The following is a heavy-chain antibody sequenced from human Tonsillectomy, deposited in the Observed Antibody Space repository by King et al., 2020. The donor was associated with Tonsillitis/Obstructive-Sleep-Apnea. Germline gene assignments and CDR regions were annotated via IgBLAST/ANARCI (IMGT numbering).Heavy chain of an antibody. D-gene: IGHD3-9*01. J-gene: IGHJ6*03. CDR3: ARGQRITIFKGYYFMDV. CDR2: TRNKANSYTT. CDR1: GFTFSDHY. V-gene: IGHV3-72*01. Sequence: EVQLVESGGGLVQPGGSLRLSCAASGFTFSDHYMDWVRQAPGGGLEWGGRTRNKANSYTTEYAASVKGRFTISRDDSKNSLFLQMNSLKTEDTAVYYCARGQRITIFKGYYFMDVWGKGTTVTVSS.